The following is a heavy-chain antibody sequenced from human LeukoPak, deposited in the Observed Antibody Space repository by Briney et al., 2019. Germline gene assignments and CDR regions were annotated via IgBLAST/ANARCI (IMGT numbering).Heavy chain of an antibody. J-gene: IGHJ6*03. CDR3: ARVPIAAAATTYYYYYYYMDV. CDR2: ISAYNGNT. V-gene: IGHV1-18*01. Sequence: ASVNVSCKASVYTFTSYGISWVRQAPGQGLEWMGWISAYNGNTNYAQKLQGRVTMTTDTSTSTAYMELRSLRSDDTAVYYCARVPIAAAATTYYYYYYYMDVWGKGTTVTVSS. D-gene: IGHD6-13*01. CDR1: VYTFTSYG.